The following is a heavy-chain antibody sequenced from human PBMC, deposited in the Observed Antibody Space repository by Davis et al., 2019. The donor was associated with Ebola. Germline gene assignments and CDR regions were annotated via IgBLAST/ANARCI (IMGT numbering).Heavy chain of an antibody. CDR2: INHSGST. CDR1: GGSFSGYY. V-gene: IGHV4-34*01. J-gene: IGHJ6*03. D-gene: IGHD2/OR15-2a*01. Sequence: MPSETLSLTCAVYGGSFSGYYWSWIRQPPGKGLEWIGAINHSGSTNYNPSLKSRVTISVDTSKNQFSLKLSSVTPADTAVYYCARVNFDAISGLYCYFMDVWGTGTTVTVSS. CDR3: ARVNFDAISGLYCYFMDV.